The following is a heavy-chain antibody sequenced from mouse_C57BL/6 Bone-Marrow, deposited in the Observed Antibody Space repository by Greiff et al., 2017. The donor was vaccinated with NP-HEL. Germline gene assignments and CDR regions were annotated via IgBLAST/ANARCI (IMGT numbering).Heavy chain of an antibody. CDR3: AITTVVATNYFDY. J-gene: IGHJ2*01. V-gene: IGHV1-47*01. CDR2: FHPYNDDT. D-gene: IGHD1-1*01. Sequence: VKLQESGAELVKPGASVKMSCKASGYTFTTYPIEWMKQNHGKSLEWIGNFHPYNDDTKYNEKFKGKATLTVEKSSSTVYLELSRLTSDDSAVYFCAITTVVATNYFDYWGQGTTLTVSS. CDR1: GYTFTTYP.